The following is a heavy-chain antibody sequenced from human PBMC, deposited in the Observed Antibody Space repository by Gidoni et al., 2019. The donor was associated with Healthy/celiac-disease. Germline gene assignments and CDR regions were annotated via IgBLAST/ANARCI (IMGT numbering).Heavy chain of an antibody. CDR3: AKVEGYCSSTSCYAYYYYGMDV. V-gene: IGHV3-23*01. CDR1: GFTFSRYA. CDR2: ISGSGGST. J-gene: IGHJ6*02. Sequence: EVQLLESGGGLVQPGGSLRLSCGSSGFTFSRYAMSWVGQAPGKGLGWVSAISGSGGSTYYADSVKGRFTISRDNSKNTLYLQMNSLRAEDTAVYYCAKVEGYCSSTSCYAYYYYGMDVWGQGTTVTVSS. D-gene: IGHD2-2*01.